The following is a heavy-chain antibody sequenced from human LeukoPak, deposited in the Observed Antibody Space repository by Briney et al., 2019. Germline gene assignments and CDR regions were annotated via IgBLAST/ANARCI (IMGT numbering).Heavy chain of an antibody. V-gene: IGHV1-2*02. J-gene: IGHJ4*02. Sequence: ASVKVSCKASGYTFTGYYMHWVRQAPGQGLEWMGWINPNSGGTNYAQKLQGRVTMTRDTSISTAYMELSRLRSDDTAVYYCARSTMGFGGVIAARAGLDYWGQGTLVTVSS. D-gene: IGHD3-16*02. CDR3: ARSTMGFGGVIAARAGLDY. CDR2: INPNSGGT. CDR1: GYTFTGYY.